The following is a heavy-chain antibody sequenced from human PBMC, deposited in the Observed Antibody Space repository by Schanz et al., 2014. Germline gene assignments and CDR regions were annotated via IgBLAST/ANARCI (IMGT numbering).Heavy chain of an antibody. CDR2: LSANGDST. CDR1: GFTLSNYA. D-gene: IGHD3-10*01. CDR3: AKGRFGELSAFDI. V-gene: IGHV3-64*01. Sequence: EVQLVESGGGLVQPGGSLRLSCAAPGFTLSNYAMHWVRQTPDKGLEWVSGLSANGDSTFYSSSVKGRFTISRDNAKNSLFLQMNSLRPEDTAVYYCAKGRFGELSAFDIWGQGTMXTVSS. J-gene: IGHJ3*02.